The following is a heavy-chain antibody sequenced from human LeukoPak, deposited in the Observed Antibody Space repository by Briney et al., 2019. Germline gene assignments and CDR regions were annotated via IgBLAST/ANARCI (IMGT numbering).Heavy chain of an antibody. CDR2: IYYSEST. D-gene: IGHD5-18*01. Sequence: KPSETLSLTCTVSGGSISSSSYYWGWIRQPPGKGLEWIGSIYYSESTYYNPSLKSRVAISVDTSKNQFSLKLSSVTAADTAVYYCARQVDTAMDDDFDYWGQGTLVTVSS. J-gene: IGHJ4*02. CDR1: GGSISSSSYY. V-gene: IGHV4-39*01. CDR3: ARQVDTAMDDDFDY.